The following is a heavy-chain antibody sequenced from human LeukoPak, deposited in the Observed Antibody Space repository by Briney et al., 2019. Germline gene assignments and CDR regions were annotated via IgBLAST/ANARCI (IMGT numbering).Heavy chain of an antibody. J-gene: IGHJ6*02. D-gene: IGHD4-17*01. V-gene: IGHV4-59*01. CDR3: AREDPQTTVPEGMDV. CDR2: IYRSGTT. CDR1: GGSISRYY. Sequence: PSETLSLTCTVSGGSISRYYWNWIRQSPGKGLEWIGYIYRSGTTNYNPSLKSRLTISVDTSKNQFSLKLSSVTAADTAVYYCAREDPQTTVPEGMDVWGQGTTVTVPS.